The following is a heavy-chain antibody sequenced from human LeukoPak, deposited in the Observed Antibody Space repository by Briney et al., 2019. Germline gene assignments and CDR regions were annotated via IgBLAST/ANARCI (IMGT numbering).Heavy chain of an antibody. CDR1: GGSFSGYY. CDR3: ARGIPGGITMIHDAFDI. Sequence: SETLSLTCAVYGGSFSGYYWSWIRQPPGKGLEWIGEINHSGSTNYNPSLKSRVTISVDTSKNQFSLKLSSVTAADTAVYYCARGIPGGITMIHDAFDIWGQGTMVTVSS. D-gene: IGHD3-22*01. CDR2: INHSGST. J-gene: IGHJ3*02. V-gene: IGHV4-34*01.